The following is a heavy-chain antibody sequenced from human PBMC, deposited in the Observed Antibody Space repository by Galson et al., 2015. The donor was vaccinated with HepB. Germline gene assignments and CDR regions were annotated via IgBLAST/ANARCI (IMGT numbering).Heavy chain of an antibody. Sequence: SLRLSCAASGFTNYWMHWVRQAPGRGLVWVSRINSDGSSTSYADSVKGRFTISRDNAKNTLYLQMNSLRDEDTAVYYCAREGRRTGEVTRASDMWVQGTMVTVSS. J-gene: IGHJ3*02. CDR2: INSDGSST. V-gene: IGHV3-74*01. CDR3: AREGRRTGEVTRASDM. CDR1: GFTNYW. D-gene: IGHD7-27*01.